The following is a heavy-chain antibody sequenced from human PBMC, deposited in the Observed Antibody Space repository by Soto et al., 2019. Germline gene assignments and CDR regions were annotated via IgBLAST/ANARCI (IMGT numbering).Heavy chain of an antibody. D-gene: IGHD3-16*01. CDR1: GDSISRYY. Sequence: SETLSLTCTVSGDSISRYYWSWIRQPPGKGLEWIGYIYYSGSTNYNPSLKSRVAISVDTSKKQFSLKLSSVTAADTAVYYYASSYVIAPWELTVYYFDYWGQGTLVTVSS. V-gene: IGHV4-59*01. CDR2: IYYSGST. J-gene: IGHJ4*02. CDR3: ASSYVIAPWELTVYYFDY.